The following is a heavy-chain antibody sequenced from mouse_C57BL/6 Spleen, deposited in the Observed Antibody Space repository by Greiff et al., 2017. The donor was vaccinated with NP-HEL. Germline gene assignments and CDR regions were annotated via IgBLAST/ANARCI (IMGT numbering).Heavy chain of an antibody. Sequence: QVQLQQPGAELVKPGASVKLSCKASGYTFTSYWMQWVKQRPGQGLEWIGEIDPSDSYTNYNQKFKGKATLTVDTSSSTAYMQLSSLTSEDSAVYSCARVRDGNTFAYWGQGTLVTVSA. CDR3: ARVRDGNTFAY. CDR2: IDPSDSYT. V-gene: IGHV1-50*01. D-gene: IGHD2-1*01. J-gene: IGHJ3*01. CDR1: GYTFTSYW.